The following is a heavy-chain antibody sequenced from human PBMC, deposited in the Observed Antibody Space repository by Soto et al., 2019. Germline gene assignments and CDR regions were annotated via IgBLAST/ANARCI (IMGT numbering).Heavy chain of an antibody. CDR1: GFSFSSYG. CDR2: ISYDGRNK. Sequence: QVQLVESGGGVVQPGRSLRLSCAASGFSFSSYGMHWVRQAPDKGLKWVAVISYDGRNKYYADSVKGRFTISRDNSKSTLYVQMNSMRAADTAVYYCAKDGGFSNSWYVDYWGQGALGTVSS. V-gene: IGHV3-30*18. CDR3: AKDGGFSNSWYVDY. J-gene: IGHJ4*02. D-gene: IGHD6-13*01.